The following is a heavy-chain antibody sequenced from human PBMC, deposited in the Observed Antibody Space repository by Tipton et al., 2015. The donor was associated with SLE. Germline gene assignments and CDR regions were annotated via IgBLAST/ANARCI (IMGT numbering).Heavy chain of an antibody. CDR3: ARDQVGVGDLDF. J-gene: IGHJ4*02. D-gene: IGHD3-16*01. CDR2: ISYSGNT. V-gene: IGHV4-31*03. Sequence: TLSLTCTVSGGSISSDDYYWSWIRQHPGRGLEWIGHISYSGNTFYNPSLKSRLTISVDTSKNQFSLKLSSSTAADTAVYYCARDQVGVGDLDFWGQGSLVTVSP. CDR1: GGSISSDDYY.